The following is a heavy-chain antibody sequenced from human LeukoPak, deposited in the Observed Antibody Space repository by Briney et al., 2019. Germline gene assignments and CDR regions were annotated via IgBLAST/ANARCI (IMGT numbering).Heavy chain of an antibody. CDR3: ARGPSGYSSLDY. V-gene: IGHV4-34*01. D-gene: IGHD3-22*01. Sequence: SETLSLTCAVYGGSFSGYYWSWIRQPPGKGPEWIGEINHSGSTNYNPSLKSRVTISVDTSKNQFSLKLSSVTAADTAVYYCARGPSGYSSLDYWGQGTLVTVSS. CDR2: INHSGST. J-gene: IGHJ4*02. CDR1: GGSFSGYY.